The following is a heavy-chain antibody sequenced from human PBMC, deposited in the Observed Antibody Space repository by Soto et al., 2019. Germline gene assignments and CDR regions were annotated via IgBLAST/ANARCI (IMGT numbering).Heavy chain of an antibody. CDR3: ARDLAVVAATESDAFDI. J-gene: IGHJ3*02. D-gene: IGHD2-15*01. CDR2: IIPIFGTA. V-gene: IGHV1-69*01. Sequence: VKVSCKASGGTFSSYAISWVRQAPGQGLEWMGGIIPIFGTANYAQKFQGRVTITADESTSTAYMELSSLRSEDTAVYYCARDLAVVAATESDAFDIWGQGTMVT. CDR1: GGTFSSYA.